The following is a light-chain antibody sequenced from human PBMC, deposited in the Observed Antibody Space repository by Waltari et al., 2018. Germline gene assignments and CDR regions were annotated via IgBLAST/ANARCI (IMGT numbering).Light chain of an antibody. Sequence: EVVLTQSPGTLSLSPGDRATLSCRASQSVSSTYVAWYKQKPGQAPRLLIYGASSRATGIPDRVSGRWSGTDFTLTISRLEPEDFAVYYCHHYDTAPYTFGQGTKLEIK. V-gene: IGKV3-20*01. CDR1: QSVSSTY. CDR3: HHYDTAPYT. J-gene: IGKJ2*01. CDR2: GAS.